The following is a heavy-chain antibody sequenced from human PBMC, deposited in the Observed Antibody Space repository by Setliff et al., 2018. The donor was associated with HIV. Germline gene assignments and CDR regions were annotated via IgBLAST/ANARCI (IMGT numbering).Heavy chain of an antibody. CDR2: ISAYNGNT. J-gene: IGHJ4*02. V-gene: IGHV1-18*01. CDR3: ATFFVSTATTQDY. CDR1: GYTFTSYG. D-gene: IGHD4-17*01. Sequence: ASVKVSCKASGYTFTSYGISWVRQAPGQGLEWMGWISAYNGNTNYAQKLQGRVTMTRDMSKNQFSLKLNSLTAADTGVYYCATFFVSTATTQDYWGQGTLVTVSS.